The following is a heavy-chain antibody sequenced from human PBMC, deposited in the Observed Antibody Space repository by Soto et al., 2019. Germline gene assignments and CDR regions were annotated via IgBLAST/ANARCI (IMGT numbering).Heavy chain of an antibody. J-gene: IGHJ4*02. D-gene: IGHD6-19*01. V-gene: IGHV4-31*03. CDR1: GGSISSDVYY. CDR2: IYYTGST. Sequence: PSETLSLTCTVTGGSISSDVYYCSWIRQQPGKGLEWIGHIYYTGSTYYNPSLKSRITISVDTSKNQFSLKLSSVTAADTAVYYCARANRRQWLVSPYFDYWGQGTLVTVSS. CDR3: ARANRRQWLVSPYFDY.